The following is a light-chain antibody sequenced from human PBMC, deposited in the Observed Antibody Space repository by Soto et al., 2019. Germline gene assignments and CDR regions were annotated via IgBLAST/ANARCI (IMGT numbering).Light chain of an antibody. Sequence: EIVLTQSPGTLSLSPGERATLSCRASQSVSNSYLAWYQQKPGRAPRLLIYGASSRATDIPDRFSGSGSGTDFTLTISRLEPVDSAAYYCQQYGSSPTTFGQGTKVEIK. J-gene: IGKJ1*01. CDR2: GAS. V-gene: IGKV3-20*01. CDR1: QSVSNSY. CDR3: QQYGSSPTT.